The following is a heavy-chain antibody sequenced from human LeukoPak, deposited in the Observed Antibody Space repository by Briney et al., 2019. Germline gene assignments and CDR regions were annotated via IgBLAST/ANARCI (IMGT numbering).Heavy chain of an antibody. J-gene: IGHJ1*01. Sequence: GGSLRLSCTASGFTFGDYAMSWVRQAPGKGLEWVGFIRSKAYGGTTEYAASVKGRFTTSRDDSKNIAYLQMNSLKTEDTAVYYCTGGARIGQYFQHWGQGTLVTVSS. CDR1: GFTFGDYA. V-gene: IGHV3-49*04. CDR2: IRSKAYGGTT. D-gene: IGHD3-10*01. CDR3: TGGARIGQYFQH.